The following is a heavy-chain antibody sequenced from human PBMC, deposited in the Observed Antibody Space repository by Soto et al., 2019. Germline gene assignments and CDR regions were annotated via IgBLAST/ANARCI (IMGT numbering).Heavy chain of an antibody. CDR2: IRGPGGEQ. D-gene: IGHD2-21*01. Sequence: EVQLLESGGGIVQPGGSLRVSCVASGFTFRNFVMSWVRQAPGKGLEWVSAIRGPGGEQYYEDSVKGRFTISRDNSKNTLYLQMNSLRDEDTALYFCAQDRGWGVVSPSHDYWGQGTLVTVSS. V-gene: IGHV3-23*01. CDR1: GFTFRNFV. J-gene: IGHJ4*02. CDR3: AQDRGWGVVSPSHDY.